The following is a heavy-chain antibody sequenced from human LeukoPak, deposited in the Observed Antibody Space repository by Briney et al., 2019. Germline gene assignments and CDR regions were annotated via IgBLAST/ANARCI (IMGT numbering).Heavy chain of an antibody. Sequence: GASVNVSCKASGYTFTSYYMHWVRQAPGQGLEWMGIINPSGGSTSYAQKFQGRVTMTRDTSTSTVYMELSSLRSEDTAVYYCATEGAWGSSFDYWGQGTLVTVSS. D-gene: IGHD7-27*01. CDR1: GYTFTSYY. V-gene: IGHV1-46*01. J-gene: IGHJ4*02. CDR2: INPSGGST. CDR3: ATEGAWGSSFDY.